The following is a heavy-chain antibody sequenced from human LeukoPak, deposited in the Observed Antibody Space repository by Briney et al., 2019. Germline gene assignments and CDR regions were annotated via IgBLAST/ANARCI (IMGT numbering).Heavy chain of an antibody. CDR2: IRYDGSNK. CDR3: AKDPSFRPGYFDY. V-gene: IGHV3-30*02. Sequence: GGSLRLXCAASGFTFSSYGMHWVRQAPGKGLECVAFIRYDGSNKYYADSVKGRLTISRDNSKNTLYLQMNSLRAEDTAVYYCAKDPSFRPGYFDYWGQGTLVTVSS. CDR1: GFTFSSYG. J-gene: IGHJ4*02.